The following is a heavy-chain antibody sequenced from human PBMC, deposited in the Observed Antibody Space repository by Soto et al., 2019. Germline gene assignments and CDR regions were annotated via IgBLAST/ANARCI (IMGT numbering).Heavy chain of an antibody. J-gene: IGHJ5*02. CDR3: ASGYDFWSGYPP. V-gene: IGHV3-33*03. CDR2: IRSDRSNK. CDR1: GFTFSSYG. Sequence: PGGSLRLSCAASGFTFSSYGMHWVRQAPGKGLEWVAVIRSDRSNKYYADSVKGRFTISRDNAKNSLYLQMNSLRAEDTAVYYCASGYDFWSGYPPWGQGTLVTVSS. D-gene: IGHD3-3*01.